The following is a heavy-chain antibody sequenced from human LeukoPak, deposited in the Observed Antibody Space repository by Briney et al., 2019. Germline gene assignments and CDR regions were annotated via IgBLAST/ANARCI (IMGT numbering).Heavy chain of an antibody. CDR1: GFTFSSYA. CDR3: AKDRDSGSYLDCFDY. D-gene: IGHD1-26*01. J-gene: IGHJ4*02. V-gene: IGHV3-23*01. Sequence: GGSLRLPCAASGFTFSSYAMSWVRQAPGKGLEWVSAISGSGGSTYYADSVKGRFTIPRDNSKNTLYLQMNSLRAEDTAVYYCAKDRDSGSYLDCFDYWGQGTLVTVSS. CDR2: ISGSGGST.